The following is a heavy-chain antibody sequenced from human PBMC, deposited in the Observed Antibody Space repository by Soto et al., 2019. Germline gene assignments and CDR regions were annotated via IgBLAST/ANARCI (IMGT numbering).Heavy chain of an antibody. CDR2: INPNSGGT. J-gene: IGHJ5*02. D-gene: IGHD6-13*01. V-gene: IGHV1-2*04. CDR1: GYTFTGYY. Sequence: ASVKVSCKASGYTFTGYYMHWVRQAPGQGLEWMGWINPNSGGTNYAQKFQGWVTMTRDTSISTAYMELSRLRSDDTAVYYCARDKQPLNSFQNWFDPWGQGTLVTVSS. CDR3: ARDKQPLNSFQNWFDP.